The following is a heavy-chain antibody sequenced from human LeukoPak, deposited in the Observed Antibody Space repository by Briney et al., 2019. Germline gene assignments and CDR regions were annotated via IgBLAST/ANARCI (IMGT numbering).Heavy chain of an antibody. CDR3: ARIYDNSGYYDY. CDR1: GFTFSTYW. V-gene: IGHV3-7*04. CDR2: INQGGSEK. Sequence: GGSVRLSCGASGFTFSTYWMSWVRQAPGKGLEWVANINQGGSEKYYVDSVKGRFTISRDNAKNSLYLQMNSLRAEDTAVYYCARIYDNSGYYDYWGQGTLVTVSS. D-gene: IGHD3-22*01. J-gene: IGHJ4*02.